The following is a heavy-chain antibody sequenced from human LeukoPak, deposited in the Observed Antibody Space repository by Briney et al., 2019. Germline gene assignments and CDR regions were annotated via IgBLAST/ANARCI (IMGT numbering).Heavy chain of an antibody. CDR3: ARSSRGAHYFDY. D-gene: IGHD3-10*01. Sequence: SETLSLTCTVSGGSISTYYWNWIRKPPGKGLEWMGYMYNSRSTYDNPSLKSRVTISVDTSKNQFSLKMTSVTAADTDVYYCARSSRGAHYFDYWGQGTLVTVSS. CDR1: GGSISTYY. V-gene: IGHV4-59*08. J-gene: IGHJ4*02. CDR2: MYNSRST.